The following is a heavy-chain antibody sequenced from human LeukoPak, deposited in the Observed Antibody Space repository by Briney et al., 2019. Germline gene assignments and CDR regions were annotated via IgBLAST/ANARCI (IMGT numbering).Heavy chain of an antibody. CDR1: GYSISSGYY. CDR3: ATNLYGSGNYFAY. J-gene: IGHJ4*02. V-gene: IGHV4-38-2*02. D-gene: IGHD3-10*01. CDR2: FYHGGST. Sequence: SETLSLTCTVSGYSISSGYYWGWIRQPPGKGLEWIGTFYHGGSTYYNPSLKSRVTISVDTSKNQFSLNLTSVTAADTAVYYCATNLYGSGNYFAYWGQGTLVTVSS.